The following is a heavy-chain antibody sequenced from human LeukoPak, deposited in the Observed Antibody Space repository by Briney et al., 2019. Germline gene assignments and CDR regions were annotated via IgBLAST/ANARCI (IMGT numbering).Heavy chain of an antibody. CDR2: ISSSGSTI. V-gene: IGHV3-48*04. Sequence: GGSLRLSCAASGFTFSSYAMNWVRQAPGKGLEWVSHISSSGSTISYADSVKGRFTFSRDNAKSSLYLQMNSLRAEDTAVCYCVRDKDWAFDYWGQGTLVTVSS. D-gene: IGHD3/OR15-3a*01. CDR3: VRDKDWAFDY. J-gene: IGHJ4*02. CDR1: GFTFSSYA.